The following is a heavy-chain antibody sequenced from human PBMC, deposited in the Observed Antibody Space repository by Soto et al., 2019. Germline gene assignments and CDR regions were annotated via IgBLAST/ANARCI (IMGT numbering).Heavy chain of an antibody. CDR1: GGSIRSYY. V-gene: IGHV4-59*01. Sequence: PSETLSLTCTVSGGSIRSYYWSWMRQPPGKGLEWLGYFSYSGSTNYNPSLKSRITISVDTSKNQFSLRLSSVTAADTAVYYCARGSDYYSYGMDVWGQGTTVTVSS. CDR2: FSYSGST. J-gene: IGHJ6*02. CDR3: ARGSDYYSYGMDV. D-gene: IGHD3-3*01.